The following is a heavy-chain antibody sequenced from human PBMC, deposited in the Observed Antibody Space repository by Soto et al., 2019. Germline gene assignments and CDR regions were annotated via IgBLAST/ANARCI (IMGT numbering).Heavy chain of an antibody. CDR2: VKDGGST. J-gene: IGHJ4*02. Sequence: QVQLQQWGAGLLKPSETLSLTCTVNGGSLTGYYWSWIRQPPGKGLEWIGEVKDGGSTNYSPSLRGRVSSSADTAKHHFSRRLNSVTAADTAVYFCARGQEGIVATHWAQGALVTVSS. D-gene: IGHD5-12*01. CDR3: ARGQEGIVATH. CDR1: GGSLTGYY. V-gene: IGHV4-34*01.